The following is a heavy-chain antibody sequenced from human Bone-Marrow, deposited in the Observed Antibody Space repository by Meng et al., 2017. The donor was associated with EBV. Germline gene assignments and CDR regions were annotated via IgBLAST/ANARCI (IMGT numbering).Heavy chain of an antibody. CDR2: IWYDGSNK. D-gene: IGHD3-22*01. V-gene: IGHV3-33*01. Sequence: QVQLVESGXXXXXPXRAXRLSCAASGFTFSSYGMHWVRQAPGKGLEWVAVIWYDGSNKYYADSVKGRFTISRDNSKNTLYLQMNSLRAEDTAVYYCARDRDYYDSSGPIDYWGQGTLVTVSS. CDR1: GFTFSSYG. J-gene: IGHJ4*02. CDR3: ARDRDYYDSSGPIDY.